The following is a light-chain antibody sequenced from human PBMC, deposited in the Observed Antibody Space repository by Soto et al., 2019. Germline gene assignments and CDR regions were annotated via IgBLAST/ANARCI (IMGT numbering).Light chain of an antibody. V-gene: IGKV3-15*01. Sequence: SPATLSVSPGESVTLSCRASQSVASNLAWYQQRPGQAPSLLIFGASTRAPGIPGRFSGSGSGTDFTLTISSLQSEDFAVYHCQHYNNWPITFGQGTRLEIK. CDR1: QSVASN. J-gene: IGKJ5*01. CDR2: GAS. CDR3: QHYNNWPIT.